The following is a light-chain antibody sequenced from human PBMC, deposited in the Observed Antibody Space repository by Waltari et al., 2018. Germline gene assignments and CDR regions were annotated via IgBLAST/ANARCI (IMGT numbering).Light chain of an antibody. CDR3: QQYDNLLWT. Sequence: DIQMTQSPSSLSASVGDSVTITCQASQDISSYLNWYQQKPGKAPKLLIYDASNLETGVPSRFSGSGSGTDFTFTISSLQPEDIATYYCQQYDNLLWTFGQGTKVEIK. V-gene: IGKV1-33*01. CDR1: QDISSY. J-gene: IGKJ1*01. CDR2: DAS.